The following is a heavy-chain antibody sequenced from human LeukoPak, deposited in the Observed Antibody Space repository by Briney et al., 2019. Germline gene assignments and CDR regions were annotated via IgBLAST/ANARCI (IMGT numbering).Heavy chain of an antibody. D-gene: IGHD3-22*01. CDR1: GGSISSYY. CDR3: ASNYYDSSGYFSWAFDY. Sequence: SETLSLTCTVSGGSISSYYWSWIRQPPGKGLEWIGYIYYSGSTNYNPSLKSRATISVDTSKNQFSLKLSSVTAADTAVYYCASNYYDSSGYFSWAFDYWGQGTLVTVSS. J-gene: IGHJ4*02. V-gene: IGHV4-59*08. CDR2: IYYSGST.